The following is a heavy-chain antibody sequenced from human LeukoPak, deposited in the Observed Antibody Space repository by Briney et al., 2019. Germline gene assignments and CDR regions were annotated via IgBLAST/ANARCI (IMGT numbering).Heavy chain of an antibody. CDR3: AKDLQAAGPPNLFDY. J-gene: IGHJ4*02. D-gene: IGHD6-13*01. V-gene: IGHV3-9*01. CDR1: GFTFDDYA. Sequence: SLRLSCAASGFTFDDYAMHWVRQAPGKGLEWVSGISWNSGSIGYADPVKGRFTISRDNAKNSLYLQMNSLRAEDTALYYCAKDLQAAGPPNLFDYWGQGTLVTVSS. CDR2: ISWNSGSI.